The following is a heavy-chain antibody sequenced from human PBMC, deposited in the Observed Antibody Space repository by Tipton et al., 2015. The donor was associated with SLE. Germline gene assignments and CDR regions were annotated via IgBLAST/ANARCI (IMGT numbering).Heavy chain of an antibody. CDR1: DGSITSYY. V-gene: IGHV4-59*01. CDR3: ARPRERDYNDAFDI. CDR2: IYYTGTT. J-gene: IGHJ3*02. D-gene: IGHD4-11*01. Sequence: TLSLTCSVSDGSITSYYWSWIRQPPGKELEWIGHIYYTGTTYYNPSLKSRLTLSMDTSKNQFSLNLRSVTAADTAMYYCARPRERDYNDAFDIWGQGTMVIVSS.